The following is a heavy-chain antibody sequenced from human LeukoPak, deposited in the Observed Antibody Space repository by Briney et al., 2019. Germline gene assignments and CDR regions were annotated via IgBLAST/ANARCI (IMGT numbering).Heavy chain of an antibody. CDR3: AQDKGGSSWYYLDS. J-gene: IGHJ4*02. CDR1: GFTFDYYA. CDR2: IGGDGGST. Sequence: PGGSLRLSCAASGFTFDYYAMHWVRQAPGKGLEWVSLIGGDGGSTYYTDSVKGRFTISRDNSKNSLYLQMNSLRTEDTALYYCAQDKGGSSWYYLDSWGQGTLVTVSS. V-gene: IGHV3-43*02. D-gene: IGHD6-13*01.